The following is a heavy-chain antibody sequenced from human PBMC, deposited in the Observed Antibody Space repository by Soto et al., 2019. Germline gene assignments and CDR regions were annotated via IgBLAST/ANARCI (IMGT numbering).Heavy chain of an antibody. V-gene: IGHV3-23*01. D-gene: IGHD2-15*01. CDR3: AKRRGAGGHFDY. CDR2: VSIGGST. CDR1: GFTFRDYA. J-gene: IGHJ4*02. Sequence: PGGSLRLSCAASGFTFRDYAMIWVRQAPGKGLEWVAVVSIGGSTHYADSVRGRFTISRDNSKNTLSLQMNSLTAEDTAVYFCAKRRGAGGHFDYWGQGALVTVSS.